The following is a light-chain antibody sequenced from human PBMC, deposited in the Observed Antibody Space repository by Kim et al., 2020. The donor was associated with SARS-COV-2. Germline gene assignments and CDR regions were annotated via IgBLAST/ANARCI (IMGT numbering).Light chain of an antibody. Sequence: VSPGERATLSCSASQRVSSNLAWYQQKPGQAPRLLIYGASTRATGIPARFSGSGSGTEFTLTISSLQSEDFAVYYCQQYNNWPALTFGGGTKVEI. CDR2: GAS. CDR3: QQYNNWPALT. J-gene: IGKJ4*01. V-gene: IGKV3-15*01. CDR1: QRVSSN.